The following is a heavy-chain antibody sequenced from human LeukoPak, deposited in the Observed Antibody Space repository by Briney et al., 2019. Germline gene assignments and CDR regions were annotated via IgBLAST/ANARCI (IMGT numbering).Heavy chain of an antibody. V-gene: IGHV3-30-3*01. D-gene: IGHD6-19*01. CDR3: ARGSQWLDSWFDC. CDR1: GFTSSSYA. J-gene: IGHJ4*02. CDR2: ISYDGSNK. Sequence: GGSLRLSCAASGFTSSSYAMHWVRQAPGKGLEWVAVISYDGSNKYYADSEKGRITISRDNSKNMLYLQMNSLRTEDTAVYYCARGSQWLDSWFDCWGQGTLVTVSS.